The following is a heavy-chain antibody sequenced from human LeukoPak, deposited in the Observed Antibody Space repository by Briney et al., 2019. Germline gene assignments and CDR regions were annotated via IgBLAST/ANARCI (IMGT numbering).Heavy chain of an antibody. CDR1: EFNFKIYW. D-gene: IGHD3-10*01. CDR3: ARGDTYYYGSGSLDY. CDR2: IKHDGSEK. J-gene: IGHJ4*02. Sequence: GGSLRISCAASEFNFKIYWMSWVGQAPGKRLEWVANIKHDGSEKYYVDSVKGRFTISRDNAKKSLYLQMNSLRAEDTAVYYCARGDTYYYGSGSLDYWGQGTLVTVSS. V-gene: IGHV3-7*01.